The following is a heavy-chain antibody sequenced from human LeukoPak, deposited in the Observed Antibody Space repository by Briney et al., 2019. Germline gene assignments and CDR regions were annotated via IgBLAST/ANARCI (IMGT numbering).Heavy chain of an antibody. V-gene: IGHV4-59*12. CDR2: IYYSGST. D-gene: IGHD3-3*01. Sequence: SETLSLTCTVSGGSISSYYWSWIRQPPGKGLEWIGYIYYSGSTNYNPSLKSRVTISVDTSKNQFSLKLSSVTAADTAVYYCARGYDFWSGYPYWGQGTLVTVSS. CDR3: ARGYDFWSGYPY. J-gene: IGHJ4*02. CDR1: GGSISSYY.